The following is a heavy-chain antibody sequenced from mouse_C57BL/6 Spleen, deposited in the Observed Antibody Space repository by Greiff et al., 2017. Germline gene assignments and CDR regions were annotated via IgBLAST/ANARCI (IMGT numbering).Heavy chain of an antibody. V-gene: IGHV3-1*01. J-gene: IGHJ3*01. CDR3: ARDHYGAFAY. D-gene: IGHD1-1*02. Sequence: VQLKESGPGMVKPSQSLSLTCTVTGYSITSSYDWHWIRHFPANKLEWMGYISYSGSTNYNPSLKNRISITHDTSTNHFFLQLNSLTTKATATYYCARDHYGAFAYWGQGTLVTVSA. CDR2: ISYSGST. CDR1: GYSITSSYD.